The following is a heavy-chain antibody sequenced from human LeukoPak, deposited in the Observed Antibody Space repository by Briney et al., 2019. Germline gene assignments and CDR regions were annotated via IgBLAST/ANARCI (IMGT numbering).Heavy chain of an antibody. V-gene: IGHV4-39*01. J-gene: IGHJ4*02. CDR3: ASPGSSSLIT. CDR1: GGSVSSSSYY. D-gene: IGHD6-13*01. CDR2: IYYSGST. Sequence: SETLSLTCTVSGGSVSSSSYYWGWIRQPPGKGLEWIGSIYYSGSTYYNPSLKSRVTISVDTSKNQFSLKLSSVTAADTAVYYCASPGSSSLITWGQGTLVTVSS.